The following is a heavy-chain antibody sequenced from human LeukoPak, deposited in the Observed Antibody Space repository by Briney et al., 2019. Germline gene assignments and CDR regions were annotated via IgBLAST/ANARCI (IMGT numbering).Heavy chain of an antibody. CDR1: GYSISSGYY. J-gene: IGHJ4*02. Sequence: PSETLSLTCTVSGYSISSGYYWGWILQPPGKGLEWIGEINHSGSTNYNPSLKSRVTISVDTSKIQFSLKLSSVTAADTAVYYCAATGSPSFDFWGQGTLVTVSS. CDR3: AATGSPSFDF. D-gene: IGHD1-1*01. V-gene: IGHV4-38-2*02. CDR2: INHSGST.